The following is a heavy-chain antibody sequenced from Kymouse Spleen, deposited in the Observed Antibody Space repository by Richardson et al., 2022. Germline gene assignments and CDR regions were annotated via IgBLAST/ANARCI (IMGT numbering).Heavy chain of an antibody. J-gene: IGHJ6*02. CDR1: GFTFSSYG. Sequence: QVQLVESGGGVVQPGRSLRLSCAASGFTFSSYGMHWVRQAPGKGLEWVAVIWYDGSNKYYADSVKGRFTISRDNSKNTLYLQMNSLRAEDTAVYYCATGYYYGSGSYTSYYYYGMDVWGQGTTVTVSS. V-gene: IGHV3-33*01. CDR2: IWYDGSNK. D-gene: IGHD3-10*01. CDR3: ATGYYYGSGSYTSYYYYGMDV.